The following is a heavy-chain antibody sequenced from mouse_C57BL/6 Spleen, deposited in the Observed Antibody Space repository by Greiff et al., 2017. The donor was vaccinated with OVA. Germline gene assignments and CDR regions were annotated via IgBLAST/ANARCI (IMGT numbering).Heavy chain of an antibody. V-gene: IGHV1-26*01. J-gene: IGHJ1*03. CDR2: INPNNGGT. Sequence: VQLQQSGPELVKPGASVKISCKASGYTFTDYYMNWVKQSHGKSLEWIGDINPNNGGTSYNQKFKGKATLTVDKSSSTAYMELRSLTSEDSAVYYCARRAYYGSSFYWYFDVWGTGTTVTVSS. CDR1: GYTFTDYY. D-gene: IGHD1-1*01. CDR3: ARRAYYGSSFYWYFDV.